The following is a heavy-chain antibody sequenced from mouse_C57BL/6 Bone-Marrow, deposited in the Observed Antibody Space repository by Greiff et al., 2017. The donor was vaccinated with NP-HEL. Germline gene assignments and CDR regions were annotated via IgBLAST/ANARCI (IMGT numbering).Heavy chain of an antibody. D-gene: IGHD2-4*01. CDR3: ARRGHYYDYGYAMDY. V-gene: IGHV1-26*01. CDR2: INPNNGGT. Sequence: VQLQQSGPELVKPGASVKISCKASGYTFTDYYMNWVKQSHGKSLEWIGDINPNNGGTSYNQKFKGKATLTVDKSSSTAYMELRSLTSEDSVVYYCARRGHYYDYGYAMDYWGQGTSVTVSS. J-gene: IGHJ4*01. CDR1: GYTFTDYY.